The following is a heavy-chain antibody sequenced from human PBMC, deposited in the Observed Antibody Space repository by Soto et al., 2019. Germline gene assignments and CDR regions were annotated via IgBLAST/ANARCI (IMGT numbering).Heavy chain of an antibody. D-gene: IGHD3-3*01. Sequence: EVQLVESGGGLVQPGGSLRLSCAASGFTFSSYWMSWVRQAPGKGLEWVANIKQDGSEKYYVDSVKGRFTISRDNAKNSLYLQMNSLRAEDTAVYYCARVKGSGFWSGYYIRFDPWGQGTLVTVSS. V-gene: IGHV3-7*01. CDR2: IKQDGSEK. CDR1: GFTFSSYW. CDR3: ARVKGSGFWSGYYIRFDP. J-gene: IGHJ5*02.